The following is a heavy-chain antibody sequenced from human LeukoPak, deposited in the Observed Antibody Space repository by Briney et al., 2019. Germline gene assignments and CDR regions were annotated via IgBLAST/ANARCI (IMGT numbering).Heavy chain of an antibody. V-gene: IGHV4-34*01. Sequence: KPSETLSLTCAVYGGSFSGYYWSWIRQPPGKGLEWIGEINHSGSTNYNPSLKSRVTISVDTSKNQFSLKLSSVTAADTAVYYCARSKAVAGTRAAFDIWGQGTMVTVSS. J-gene: IGHJ3*02. CDR1: GGSFSGYY. CDR2: INHSGST. CDR3: ARSKAVAGTRAAFDI. D-gene: IGHD6-19*01.